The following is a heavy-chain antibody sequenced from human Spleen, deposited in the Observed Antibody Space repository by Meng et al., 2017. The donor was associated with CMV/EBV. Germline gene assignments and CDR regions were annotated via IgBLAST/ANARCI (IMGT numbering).Heavy chain of an antibody. Sequence: SGPTLVKPTQTLTLTCTFSGFSLSTSGMRVSWIRQPPGQALEWLARIDWDDDKFYSTSLQTRLTISKDTSKNQVVLTMTNMDPVDTATYYCARIGHDFYYFYYWGQGTLVTVSS. J-gene: IGHJ4*02. D-gene: IGHD3-3*01. V-gene: IGHV2-70D*14. CDR1: GFSLSTSGMR. CDR2: IDWDDDK. CDR3: ARIGHDFYYFYY.